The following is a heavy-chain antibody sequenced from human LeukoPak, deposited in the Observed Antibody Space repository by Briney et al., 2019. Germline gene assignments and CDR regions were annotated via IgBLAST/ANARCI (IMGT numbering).Heavy chain of an antibody. J-gene: IGHJ4*02. CDR3: ARGVGIAAAGNLDY. Sequence: GASVKASCKASGYTFTSYGISWVRQAPGQGLEWMGWISGYNGNTNYAQKLQGRVTMTTDTSTSTAYMELRSLKSDDTAVYYCARGVGIAAAGNLDYWGQGTLVTVSS. D-gene: IGHD6-13*01. V-gene: IGHV1-18*01. CDR1: GYTFTSYG. CDR2: ISGYNGNT.